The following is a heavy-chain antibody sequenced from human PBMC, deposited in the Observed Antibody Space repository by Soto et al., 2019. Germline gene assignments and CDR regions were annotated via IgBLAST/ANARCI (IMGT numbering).Heavy chain of an antibody. J-gene: IGHJ4*01. V-gene: IGHV3-74*01. CDR1: GFTFSSYW. CDR3: ARDNWNSY. CDR2: IHNDGSTT. D-gene: IGHD1-7*01. Sequence: EVQLVESGGGLVQPGGSVRLSCAASGFTFSSYWMHWVRQAPGKGLMWVSRIHNDGSTTRYADSVKGRFTISRDNAKNTLYLQMSSLTVEDTAVYYCARDNWNSYWGQGTLVTVSS.